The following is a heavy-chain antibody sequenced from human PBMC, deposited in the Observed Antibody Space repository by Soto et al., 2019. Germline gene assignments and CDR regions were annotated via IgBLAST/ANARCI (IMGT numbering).Heavy chain of an antibody. J-gene: IGHJ5*01. D-gene: IGHD7-27*01. CDR2: IYKSATT. CDR3: ARGRYCLTGRCFPNWFDS. CDR1: GDSISNLDYF. V-gene: IGHV4-30-4*02. Sequence: PSATRSLTCSVSGDSISNLDYFWAWIREPPGQALEYIGYIYKSATTYYNPSFESRVAISVDTSKSQFSLNVTSVTAADTAVYFCARGRYCLTGRCFPNWFDSWGQGALVTVSS.